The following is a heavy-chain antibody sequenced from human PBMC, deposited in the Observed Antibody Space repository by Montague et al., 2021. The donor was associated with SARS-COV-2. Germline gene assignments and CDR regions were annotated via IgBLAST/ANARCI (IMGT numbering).Heavy chain of an antibody. CDR1: GGSISSGGYY. J-gene: IGHJ6*02. Sequence: TLSLTCTVFGGSISSGGYYWSWIRQHPGKGLEWIGYIYYDGYTYYNPSLKSRVTISVDTSKYQFSLNLSSVTAADTAVYYCARDAIGAAGGYGMDVWGQGTTVTVSS. CDR2: IYYDGYT. D-gene: IGHD2-2*01. V-gene: IGHV4-31*03. CDR3: ARDAIGAAGGYGMDV.